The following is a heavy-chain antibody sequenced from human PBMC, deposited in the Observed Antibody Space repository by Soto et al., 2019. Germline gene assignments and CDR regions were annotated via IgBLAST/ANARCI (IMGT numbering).Heavy chain of an antibody. D-gene: IGHD6-6*01. Sequence: QVQLVQSGAEVKKPGSSVKVSCKASGGTFSSYAISWVRQAPGQGLEWMGGIIPIFGTANYAQKFQGRVTITADESTSTAYMELSSLRSEDTAVYYCARGRCSSSSRTCVDYYYYGMDVWGQGTTVTVSS. CDR2: IIPIFGTA. CDR1: GGTFSSYA. J-gene: IGHJ6*02. V-gene: IGHV1-69*01. CDR3: ARGRCSSSSRTCVDYYYYGMDV.